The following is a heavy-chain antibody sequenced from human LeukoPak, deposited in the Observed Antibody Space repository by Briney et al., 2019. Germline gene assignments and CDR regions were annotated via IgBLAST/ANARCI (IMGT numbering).Heavy chain of an antibody. Sequence: PSETLSLTSAVSAGSFSGYYWSWVRQPPGKGLEWIGEINHSGSTNYNPSLKSRVSISVDRSKNQFSLRVKSVTAADTAVYYCARAGVVGANTGFDYYMDVWGRGTTVTVSS. CDR3: ARAGVVGANTGFDYYMDV. D-gene: IGHD1-26*01. CDR1: AGSFSGYY. J-gene: IGHJ6*03. CDR2: INHSGST. V-gene: IGHV4-34*01.